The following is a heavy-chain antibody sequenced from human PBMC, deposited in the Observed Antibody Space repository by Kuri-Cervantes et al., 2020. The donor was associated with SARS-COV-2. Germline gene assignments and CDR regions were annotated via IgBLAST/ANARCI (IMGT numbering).Heavy chain of an antibody. J-gene: IGHJ6*02. D-gene: IGHD2-2*01. V-gene: IGHV1-2*04. CDR2: INPNSGGT. CDR3: ARALGYCSSTSCSYWDYYYYGMDV. Sequence: GGSLRLSCKASGYTFTGYYMHWVRQAPGQGLEWMGWINPNSGGTNYAQKFQGWVTMTRDTSISTAYMELSRLRSDDTAVYYCARALGYCSSTSCSYWDYYYYGMDVWGQGTTVTVSS. CDR1: GYTFTGYY.